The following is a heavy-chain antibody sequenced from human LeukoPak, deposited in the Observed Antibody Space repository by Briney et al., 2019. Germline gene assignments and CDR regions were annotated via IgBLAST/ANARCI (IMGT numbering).Heavy chain of an antibody. D-gene: IGHD2-2*01. CDR3: VRGLGYCSSTRCSPGYYMDV. CDR2: ITXXGSFI. J-gene: IGHJ6*03. V-gene: IGHV3-21*01. Sequence: FTFXSXAXXXVRXTPXKGXXXXXSITXXGSFINYADSVKGRFTISRDNAKNSLYLQMNSLRAEDTAVYYCVRGLGYCSSTRCSPGYYMDVWGKGTTVTVSS. CDR1: FTFXSXA.